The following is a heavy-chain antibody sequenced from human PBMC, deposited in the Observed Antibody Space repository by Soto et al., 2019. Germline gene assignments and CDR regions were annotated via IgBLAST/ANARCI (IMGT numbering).Heavy chain of an antibody. D-gene: IGHD1-26*01. J-gene: IGHJ4*02. V-gene: IGHV3-33*01. CDR1: GFTFSSYG. Sequence: QVQLVESGGGVVQPGRSLRLSCAASGFTFSSYGMHWVRQAPGKGLEWVAVIWYDGSNKYYADSVKGRFTISRDNSKHTLDLQMNSLRSEDTAVYYCARGGSGSDLKYFFDDWGQGSLDTVSS. CDR2: IWYDGSNK. CDR3: ARGGSGSDLKYFFDD.